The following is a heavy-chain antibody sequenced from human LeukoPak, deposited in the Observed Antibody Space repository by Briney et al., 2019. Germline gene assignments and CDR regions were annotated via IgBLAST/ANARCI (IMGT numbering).Heavy chain of an antibody. CDR3: ARHGPNYYDSSGPYYYYMDV. V-gene: IGHV4-39*01. D-gene: IGHD3-22*01. Sequence: SETLSLTCTVSGGSISSSNYYWGWIRQSPGKGLQWIGSLYYSGNTNYQPSLKSRVTISVDTSKNQFPLNLSSVTAADTAVYFCARHGPNYYDSSGPYYYYMDVWGKGTTVTVSS. CDR1: GGSISSSNYY. CDR2: LYYSGNT. J-gene: IGHJ6*03.